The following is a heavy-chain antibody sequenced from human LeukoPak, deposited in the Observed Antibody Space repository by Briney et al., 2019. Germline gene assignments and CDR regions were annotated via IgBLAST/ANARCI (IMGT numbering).Heavy chain of an antibody. J-gene: IGHJ4*02. CDR3: ASVRHSYGSPFDY. CDR1: GFTFSSYS. Sequence: PGGSLRLSCAASGFTFSSYSMNWVRQAPGKGLEWVSYISSSSSTIYYADSVKGRFTISRNNGKNSLYLQMNSLRAEDTAVYYCASVRHSYGSPFDYWGQGTLVTVSS. D-gene: IGHD5-18*01. CDR2: ISSSSSTI. V-gene: IGHV3-48*04.